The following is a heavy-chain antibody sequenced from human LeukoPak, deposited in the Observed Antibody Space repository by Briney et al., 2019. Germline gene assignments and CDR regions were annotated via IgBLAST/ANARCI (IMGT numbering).Heavy chain of an antibody. CDR1: GYTFTSYD. J-gene: IGHJ5*02. CDR3: ARGRGRRSGSTGWFDP. D-gene: IGHD1-26*01. CDR2: MNPNSGNT. V-gene: IGHV1-8*01. Sequence: ASVKASCKASGYTFTSYDINWVRQATGQGLEWMGWMNPNSGNTGYAQKFQGRVTMTRNTSISTAYMELSSLRSEDTAVYYCARGRGRRSGSTGWFDPWGQGTLVTVSS.